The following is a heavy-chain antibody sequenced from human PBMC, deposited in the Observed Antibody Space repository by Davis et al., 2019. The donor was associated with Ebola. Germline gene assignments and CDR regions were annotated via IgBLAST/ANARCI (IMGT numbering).Heavy chain of an antibody. D-gene: IGHD1-1*01. J-gene: IGHJ4*02. CDR3: ARENWDDHFFDH. Sequence: PSETLSLTCSVSGASISSSAYYWTWIRQHPEKGLEWIGYISYSGNPYYNPSLKSRVVISLDRSQNQFSLNLSSVTAADAAVYYCARENWDDHFFDHWGQGTLVAVSS. CDR2: ISYSGNP. CDR1: GASISSSAYY. V-gene: IGHV4-31*03.